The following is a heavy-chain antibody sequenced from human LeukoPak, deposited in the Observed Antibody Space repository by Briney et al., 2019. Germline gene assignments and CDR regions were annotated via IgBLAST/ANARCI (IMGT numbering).Heavy chain of an antibody. CDR2: IYYSGST. CDR1: GGSISSSSYY. J-gene: IGHJ6*02. Sequence: SETLSLTCTVSGGSISSSSYYWGWLRQPPGKGLEWIGSIYYSGSTYYNPSLKSRVTISVDTSKNQFSLKLSSVTAADTAVYYCARFALRADYYYGMDVWGQGTTVNVSS. V-gene: IGHV4-39*07. CDR3: ARFALRADYYYGMDV. D-gene: IGHD4-17*01.